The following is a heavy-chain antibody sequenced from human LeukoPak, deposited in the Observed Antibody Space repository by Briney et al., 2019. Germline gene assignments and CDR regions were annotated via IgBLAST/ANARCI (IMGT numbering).Heavy chain of an antibody. CDR1: GYSFPSHW. Sequence: KPGESLKISCKGSGYSFPSHWIGWVRQMPGKGLEWMGIIFPGDSDTRYSPSFQGQVTISADKSVSTAYLQWSSLKASDTAMYYCARSSLPYYYYMDVWGKGTTVTVS. V-gene: IGHV5-51*03. D-gene: IGHD6-6*01. CDR3: ARSSLPYYYYMDV. J-gene: IGHJ6*03. CDR2: IFPGDSDT.